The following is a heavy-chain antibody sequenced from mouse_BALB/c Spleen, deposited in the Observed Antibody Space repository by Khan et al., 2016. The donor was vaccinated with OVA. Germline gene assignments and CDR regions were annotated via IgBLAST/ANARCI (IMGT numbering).Heavy chain of an antibody. D-gene: IGHD2-2*01. J-gene: IGHJ3*01. Sequence: EVQLQESGPGLVKPSQSLSLTCTVTGYSITSEYAWNWIRQFPGNKLEWMGYINYSGNTRYNPSLKSRTSITREQSKNQFFLQLNFVTTEDTATFYCGREDYYCYDPFPYWGQGTRVTVSA. CDR3: GREDYYCYDPFPY. CDR2: INYSGNT. CDR1: GYSITSEYA. V-gene: IGHV3-2*02.